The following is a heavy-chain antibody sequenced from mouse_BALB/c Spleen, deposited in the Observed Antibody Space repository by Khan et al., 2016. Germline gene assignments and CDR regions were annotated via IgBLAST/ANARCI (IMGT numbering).Heavy chain of an antibody. CDR2: IRYSGST. CDR1: GYSITSDYA. J-gene: IGHJ3*01. D-gene: IGHD2-2*01. Sequence: EVQLQESGPGLVKPSQSLSLTCTVTGYSITSDYAWNWLRQFPGNKLEWMGYIRYSGSTIYNPSRKSLISITRDTSKNQFFLQLNSVTTEDTGTSYGARSYGYRGFAYWGQGTLVTVSA. V-gene: IGHV3-2*02. CDR3: ARSYGYRGFAY.